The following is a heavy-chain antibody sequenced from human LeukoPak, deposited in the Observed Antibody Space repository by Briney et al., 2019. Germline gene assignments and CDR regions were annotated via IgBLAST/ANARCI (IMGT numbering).Heavy chain of an antibody. CDR3: ARVMSVPRGIGYGGGIDY. Sequence: ASVKVSCKASGYTFTSYYMHWVRQAPGQGLEWMGIINPSGGSTSYAQKFQGRVTMTRDTSTSTVYMELSSLRSEDTAVYYCARVMSVPRGIGYGGGIDYWGQGTLVTVSS. D-gene: IGHD4/OR15-4a*01. CDR2: INPSGGST. J-gene: IGHJ4*02. CDR1: GYTFTSYY. V-gene: IGHV1-46*01.